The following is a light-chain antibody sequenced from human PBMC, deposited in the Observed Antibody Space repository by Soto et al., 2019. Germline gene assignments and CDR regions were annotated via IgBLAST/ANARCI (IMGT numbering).Light chain of an antibody. Sequence: DIPLTQSPSTLSASVGDRVTITCRASQSISILLAWYQQKPGKAPNLLIYATSTLETGVSSRFSGSGSGTEFTLTISSLQPDDSATYYCQYYNDFSWTFGQGTKVEIK. J-gene: IGKJ1*01. CDR1: QSISIL. CDR3: QYYNDFSWT. CDR2: ATS. V-gene: IGKV1-5*03.